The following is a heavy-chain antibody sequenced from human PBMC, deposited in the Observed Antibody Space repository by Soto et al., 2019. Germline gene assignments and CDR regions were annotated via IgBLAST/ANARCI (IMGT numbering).Heavy chain of an antibody. CDR1: GYSFTTYW. CDR2: IDPSDSYT. V-gene: IGHV5-10-1*01. Sequence: GESLKISCKGSGYSFTTYWINWVRQMPGKGLEWMGRIDPSDSYTNYSPSLQGHVTISADKSISTAYLKWSSLKASDTAIYYCARDIGAAGTPHGMVVWGQGTTVTVSS. J-gene: IGHJ6*02. CDR3: ARDIGAAGTPHGMVV. D-gene: IGHD6-13*01.